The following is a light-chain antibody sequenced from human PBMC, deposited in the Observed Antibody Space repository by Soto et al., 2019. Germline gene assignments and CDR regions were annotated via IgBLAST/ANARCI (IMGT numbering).Light chain of an antibody. Sequence: DIQMTQSPSTLSASFGDRVTITCRASQSISSWLAWYQHKLGRAPRLLIYDASSLESGVPSRFSGSGYGTEFTLTISSLQPDDFATYYCQQYNTYSSLTFGGGTKVDI. CDR1: QSISSW. CDR2: DAS. J-gene: IGKJ4*01. V-gene: IGKV1-5*01. CDR3: QQYNTYSSLT.